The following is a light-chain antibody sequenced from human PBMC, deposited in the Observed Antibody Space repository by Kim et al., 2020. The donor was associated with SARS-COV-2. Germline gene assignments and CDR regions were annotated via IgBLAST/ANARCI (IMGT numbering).Light chain of an antibody. CDR1: RAGDRGF. V-gene: IGKV3-20*01. CDR3: QVYGSSPMYT. Sequence: SAGGRATLPCRGRRAGDRGFLAWHQQKPGQAPRRLLYCVSNRAACLRERLSGSGSETDFTLTISSLEPEDSAVYYCQVYGSSPMYTFGQGTKLEI. CDR2: CVS. J-gene: IGKJ2*01.